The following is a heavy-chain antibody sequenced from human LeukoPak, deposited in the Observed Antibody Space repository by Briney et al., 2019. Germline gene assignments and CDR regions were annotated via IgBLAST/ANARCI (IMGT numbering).Heavy chain of an antibody. J-gene: IGHJ2*01. Sequence: PGGSLRLSCAASGFTVSSNYMSWVRQAPGKGLEWVSVIYGGGSTYYADSVKGRFTISRDNSKNTLYLQMNSLRAEDTAVYYCADSSRGAWYFDLWGRGTLVTVSS. V-gene: IGHV3-53*01. CDR3: ADSSRGAWYFDL. D-gene: IGHD3-22*01. CDR1: GFTVSSNY. CDR2: IYGGGST.